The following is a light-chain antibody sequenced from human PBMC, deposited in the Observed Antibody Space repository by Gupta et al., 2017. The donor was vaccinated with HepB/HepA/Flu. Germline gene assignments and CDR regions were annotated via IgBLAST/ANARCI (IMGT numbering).Light chain of an antibody. CDR2: GAS. Sequence: ELVLTQSPGTLSLSPGERATLSCRASQSVSSSYLAWYQQKPGQAPRLLIYGASSRATGIPDRFSGSGSGTDFTRTISRLEPEDFAVYYCQQYGSSPPVTFGGGTKVEIK. CDR3: QQYGSSPPVT. V-gene: IGKV3-20*01. J-gene: IGKJ4*01. CDR1: QSVSSSY.